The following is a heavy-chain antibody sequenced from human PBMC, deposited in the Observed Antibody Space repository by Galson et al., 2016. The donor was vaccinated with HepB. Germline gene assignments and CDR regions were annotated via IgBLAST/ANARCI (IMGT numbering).Heavy chain of an antibody. V-gene: IGHV3-74*03. CDR2: INPDGSSK. CDR3: ARVAFDWHHLDD. Sequence: SLRLSCAASGFSFSSHWMHWVRQAPKKGLEWVSRINPDGSSKMYADSVGGRFTISRDDARSTLYLQMNNLRAEDTAVYFCARVAFDWHHLDDWGQGALVTVSS. CDR1: GFSFSSHW. D-gene: IGHD3-9*01. J-gene: IGHJ4*02.